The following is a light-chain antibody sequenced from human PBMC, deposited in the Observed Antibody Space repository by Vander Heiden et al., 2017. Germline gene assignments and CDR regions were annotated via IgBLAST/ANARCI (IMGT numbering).Light chain of an antibody. Sequence: DIQMTQSPSTLSAPVGDRVTNTCRASQSISSWLAWYQQKPGKAPKLLIYKASSLESGVPSRFSSSRSGTEFTLTISSLQPDDFATYYCQQYDTYSAFGPGTEVEIK. V-gene: IGKV1-5*03. CDR1: QSISSW. CDR3: QQYDTYSA. J-gene: IGKJ1*01. CDR2: KAS.